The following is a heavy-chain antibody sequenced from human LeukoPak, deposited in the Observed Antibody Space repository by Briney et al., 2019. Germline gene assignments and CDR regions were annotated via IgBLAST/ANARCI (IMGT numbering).Heavy chain of an antibody. V-gene: IGHV3-23*01. J-gene: IGHJ4*02. CDR2: ISSIDGST. Sequence: PGGSLRLSCAASGFTFSSYGMSWVRQAPGKGLEWVSGISSIDGSTYYADSVKGRFTVSRDNSKNTLYLQMNSLRAEDTAVYYCAKGGIAAPFDYWGQGTLVTVSS. D-gene: IGHD6-13*01. CDR3: AKGGIAAPFDY. CDR1: GFTFSSYG.